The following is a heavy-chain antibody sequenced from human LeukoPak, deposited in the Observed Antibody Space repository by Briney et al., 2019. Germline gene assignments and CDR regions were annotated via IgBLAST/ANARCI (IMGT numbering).Heavy chain of an antibody. CDR2: ISGSGGST. D-gene: IGHD1-26*01. J-gene: IGHJ3*02. CDR1: GFTFSSYA. V-gene: IGHV3-23*01. Sequence: GGSLRLSCGAAGFTFSSYAMSWVRQAPGKGLEWVSAISGSGGSTYYADSVKGRFTISRDNSKNTLYLQMNSLRAEDTAVYYCAKDFPGGYYSEDAFDIWGQGTMVTVSS. CDR3: AKDFPGGYYSEDAFDI.